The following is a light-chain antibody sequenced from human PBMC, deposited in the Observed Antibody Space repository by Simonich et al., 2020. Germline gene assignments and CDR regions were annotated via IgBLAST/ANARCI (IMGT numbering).Light chain of an antibody. CDR3: SSYTSSSTL. CDR2: DVS. Sequence: QSALTQPASVSGSPGQSITISCTGTSSDVGGYNYVSWYQQHPGKAPKLMIYDVSKRPSGVSNRFSGSKSGNTPSLTISGLQAEDEADYYCSSYTSSSTLFGGGTKLTVL. V-gene: IGLV2-14*01. CDR1: SSDVGGYNY. J-gene: IGLJ3*02.